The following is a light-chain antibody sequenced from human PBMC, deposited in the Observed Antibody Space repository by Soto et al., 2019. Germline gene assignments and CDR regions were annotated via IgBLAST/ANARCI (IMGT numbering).Light chain of an antibody. Sequence: EIVMTQSPATLSVSPGERATLSCRASQSVSSNLAWYQQKPGQAPRLLIYGASTRATGIPARFSGSGSGTEFPLTISSLQSEDFALYYCQKYNNWPPAWTFGQGTKVEIK. J-gene: IGKJ1*01. CDR2: GAS. CDR3: QKYNNWPPAWT. V-gene: IGKV3-15*01. CDR1: QSVSSN.